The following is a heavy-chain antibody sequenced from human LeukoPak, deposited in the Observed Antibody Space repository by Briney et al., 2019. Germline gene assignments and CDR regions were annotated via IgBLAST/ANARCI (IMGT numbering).Heavy chain of an antibody. J-gene: IGHJ4*02. Sequence: PSETLSLTCTVSGGSISSSSYYWGWIRQPPGKGLEWIGSIYYSGSTYYNPSLKSRVTISVDTSKNQFSLKLNSVTAADTAVYYCARGGGRPSYVDYWGQGTLVTVSS. D-gene: IGHD3-10*01. CDR2: IYYSGST. CDR3: ARGGGRPSYVDY. V-gene: IGHV4-39*01. CDR1: GGSISSSSYY.